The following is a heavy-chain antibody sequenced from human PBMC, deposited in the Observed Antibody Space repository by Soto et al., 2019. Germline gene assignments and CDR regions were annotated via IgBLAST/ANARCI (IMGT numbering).Heavy chain of an antibody. CDR2: ISAYNGNT. CDR1: GYTFTSYG. V-gene: IGHV1-18*04. J-gene: IGHJ5*01. Sequence: QVQLVQSGAEVKKPGASVKVSFKASGYTFTSYGISWVRQAPGQGLAWMGWISAYNGNTNYAQKLQGRVTMTTDTSASTAYMELRSLRSDDTDVYYCERVSGRIQLWARQICDSLGQGTLVNVSS. D-gene: IGHD5-18*01. CDR3: ERVSGRIQLWARQICDS.